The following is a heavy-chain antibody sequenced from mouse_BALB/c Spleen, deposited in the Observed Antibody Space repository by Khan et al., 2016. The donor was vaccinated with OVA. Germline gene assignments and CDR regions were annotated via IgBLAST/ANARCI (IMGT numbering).Heavy chain of an antibody. CDR2: IWSDGST. D-gene: IGHD2-10*01. CDR1: GFSLTNYG. Sequence: VQLQESGPGLVAPSQSRSITCTISGFSLTNYGVHWVRQPPGKGLEWLAVIWSDGSTTYNSALKSRLTITKDNSKSQVFLKMNRLQTDDTAIYFCARQPYYHYNVMDYWGQGTSVTVSS. CDR3: ARQPYYHYNVMDY. J-gene: IGHJ4*01. V-gene: IGHV2-6-1*01.